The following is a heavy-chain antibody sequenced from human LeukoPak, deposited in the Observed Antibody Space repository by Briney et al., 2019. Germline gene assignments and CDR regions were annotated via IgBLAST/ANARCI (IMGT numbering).Heavy chain of an antibody. J-gene: IGHJ6*03. D-gene: IGHD6-19*01. CDR3: AQVQEPFGWSSSYYYYYMDV. CDR1: GFSFSTYG. V-gene: IGHV3-23*01. CDR2: ISGSDGST. Sequence: GGTLRLSCAASGFSFSTYGMTWVRQAPGKGLEWVSGISGSDGSTYYADSVKGRFIISRDNSKNTVYLQMNSLRAEDTAIYYCAQVQEPFGWSSSYYYYYMDVWGKGTTITVSS.